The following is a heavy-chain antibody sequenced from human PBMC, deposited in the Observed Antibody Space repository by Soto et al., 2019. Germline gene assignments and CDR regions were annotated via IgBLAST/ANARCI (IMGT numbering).Heavy chain of an antibody. CDR1: GGTFSSYA. V-gene: IGHV1-69*05. J-gene: IGHJ4*02. D-gene: IGHD4-17*01. Sequence: SVNVSCKASGGTFSSYAISWVRQAPGQGLEWMGGIIPIFGTANYAQKFQGRVTITTGESTSTAYMELSSLRSEDTAVYYCAREVSDDYGDYYFDYWGQGTLVTSPQ. CDR3: AREVSDDYGDYYFDY. CDR2: IIPIFGTA.